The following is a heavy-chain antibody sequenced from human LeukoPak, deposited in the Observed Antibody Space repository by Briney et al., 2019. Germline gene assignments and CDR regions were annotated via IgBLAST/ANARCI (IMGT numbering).Heavy chain of an antibody. V-gene: IGHV4-30-4*01. CDR1: GGSISSGDYY. D-gene: IGHD3-10*01. J-gene: IGHJ5*02. CDR3: ARDGSGSYYNGRFDP. CDR2: IYYSGST. Sequence: PSQTLSLTCTVSGGSISSGDYYWSWIRQPPGKGLEWIGYIYYSGSTYYNPSLKSRVTISVDTSKNQFSLKLSSVTAADTAVYYCARDGSGSYYNGRFDPSGQGTLVTVSS.